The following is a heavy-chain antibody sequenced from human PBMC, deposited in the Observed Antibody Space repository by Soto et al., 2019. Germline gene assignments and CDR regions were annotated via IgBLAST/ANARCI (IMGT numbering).Heavy chain of an antibody. CDR1: GFTVGNNY. V-gene: IGHV3-66*01. CDR2: IYSGGTT. CDR3: SRRAYPSDY. D-gene: IGHD2-2*01. J-gene: IGHJ4*02. Sequence: EVQLVESGGGLVQPGGSLRLSCAVSGFTVGNNYMSWVRQAPGKGLEWVSLIYSGGTTGYADSVKGRFTISRDSSRNTVYLQMNSVKADDTAVYYCSRRAYPSDYWCQGTLVTVSS.